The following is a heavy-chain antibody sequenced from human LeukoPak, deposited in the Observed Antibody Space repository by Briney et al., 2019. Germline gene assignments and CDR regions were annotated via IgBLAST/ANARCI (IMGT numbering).Heavy chain of an antibody. D-gene: IGHD3-10*01. J-gene: IGHJ4*02. V-gene: IGHV3-30*18. CDR1: GFTFSSYG. CDR3: AKDPQYYYGSGTGEDY. CDR2: ISYDGSNK. Sequence: PGGSLRLSCAASGFTFSSYGMHWVRQAPGKGLEWVAVISYDGSNKYYADSVKGRFTISRDNSKNTLYLQMNSLRAEDTAVYYCAKDPQYYYGSGTGEDYWGQGTLVTVSS.